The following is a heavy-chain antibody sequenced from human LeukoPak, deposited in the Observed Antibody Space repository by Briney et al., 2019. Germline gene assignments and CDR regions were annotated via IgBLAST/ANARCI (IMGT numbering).Heavy chain of an antibody. J-gene: IGHJ1*01. CDR3: ARQYGSGWYKGYFQY. V-gene: IGHV4-4*07. CDR1: GDSISSYY. CDR2: IYPSGSA. Sequence: SETLSLTCGVSGDSISSYYWSWIRQPAGKGLEWLGRIYPSGSANYNPSLKSRGTMSVDTSKNQFSLRLTSVTAADTAVYYCARQYGSGWYKGYFQYWGQGTLVTVSP. D-gene: IGHD6-19*01.